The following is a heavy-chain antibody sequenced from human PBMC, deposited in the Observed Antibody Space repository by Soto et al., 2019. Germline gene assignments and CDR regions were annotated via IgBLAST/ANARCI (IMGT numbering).Heavy chain of an antibody. J-gene: IGHJ5*02. CDR1: GGSFSNYT. D-gene: IGHD3-3*01. V-gene: IGHV1-69*01. CDR3: AEGGPYIFRFLESSYCQIWFDP. CDR2: IIPIFRPA. Sequence: QVQLVQSGAEVKKPGSSVKVSCKASGGSFSNYTISWVRQAPGQGLEWMGGIIPIFRPANYAKKFQGRVTITADESTGTAYMELSSLTSEYTAVYDCAEGGPYIFRFLESSYCQIWFDPWGQGTLVTVSS.